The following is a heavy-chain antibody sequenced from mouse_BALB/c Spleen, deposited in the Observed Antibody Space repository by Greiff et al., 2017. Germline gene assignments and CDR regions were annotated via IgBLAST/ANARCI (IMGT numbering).Heavy chain of an antibody. CDR2: IDPANGN. Sequence: VQLKQSGAELVKPGASVKLSCTASGFNIKDTYMHWVKQRPEQGLEWIGRIDPANGNTITADTSSNTAYLQLSSLTSEDTAVYYCARTGYRYEDAMDYWGQGTSVTVSS. D-gene: IGHD2-14*01. V-gene: IGHV14-3*02. CDR3: ARTGYRYEDAMDY. CDR1: GFNIKDTY. J-gene: IGHJ4*01.